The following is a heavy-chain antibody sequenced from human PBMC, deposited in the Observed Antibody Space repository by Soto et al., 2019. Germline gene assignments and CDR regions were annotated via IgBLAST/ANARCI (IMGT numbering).Heavy chain of an antibody. CDR1: GFSLINYG. Sequence: QEQLVESGGGVVQPGGSLRLSCVASGFSLINYGMHWVRQAPGKGLELVAVISYAGGNKQYADSVKGRHTISRDNSKNTLYLQLTSLKNEDTAMYYCARETQDCRSANCLGFYAPGFVTWGQGTLVSVSS. V-gene: IGHV3-30*03. CDR3: ARETQDCRSANCLGFYAPGFVT. J-gene: IGHJ5*02. CDR2: ISYAGGNK. D-gene: IGHD3-16*01.